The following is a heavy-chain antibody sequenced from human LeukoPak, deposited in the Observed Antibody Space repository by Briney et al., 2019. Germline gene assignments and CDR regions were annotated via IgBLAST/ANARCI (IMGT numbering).Heavy chain of an antibody. V-gene: IGHV4-34*01. Sequence: SETLSLTCAVYGGSFSGYYWSWIRQPPGKGVEGIGEINYSGRTNYNPSLNSRVTISVDTSKTQFSLKLSSVTAADTAVYYCAGGLFRGRRGYSGYDYFRGGLDYWGQGTLVTVPS. CDR3: AGGLFRGRRGYSGYDYFRGGLDY. CDR1: GGSFSGYY. CDR2: INYSGRT. D-gene: IGHD5-12*01. J-gene: IGHJ4*02.